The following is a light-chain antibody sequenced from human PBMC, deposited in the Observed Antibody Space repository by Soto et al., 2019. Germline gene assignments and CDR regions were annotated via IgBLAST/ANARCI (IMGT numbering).Light chain of an antibody. CDR2: DAS. CDR1: QSVSTY. V-gene: IGKV3-11*01. J-gene: IGKJ4*01. CDR3: QQRSTWPPRLT. Sequence: IVLTQSPATLSLSPGARAPLSCRARQSVSTYLAWYQQHPGQAPRLLIYDASKRATGIPARFSGSGSGTDFTLTITSLESEDFAVYYCQQRSTWPPRLTFGGGTKVDIK.